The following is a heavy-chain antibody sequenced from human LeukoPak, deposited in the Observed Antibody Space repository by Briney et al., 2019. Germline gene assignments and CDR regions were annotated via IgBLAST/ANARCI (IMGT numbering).Heavy chain of an antibody. CDR1: GLTDSSNY. Sequence: GGSLRLSCAPSGLTDSSNYMGWVRGAPGKALEGVSVIYSGGSKYYADSVQGRFTISRDNSKNTLYLQMNSLRAEDTAVYYCARDIYGDYLQGCAFDIWGQGTMVTVSS. D-gene: IGHD4-17*01. CDR2: IYSGGSK. V-gene: IGHV3-66*02. CDR3: ARDIYGDYLQGCAFDI. J-gene: IGHJ3*02.